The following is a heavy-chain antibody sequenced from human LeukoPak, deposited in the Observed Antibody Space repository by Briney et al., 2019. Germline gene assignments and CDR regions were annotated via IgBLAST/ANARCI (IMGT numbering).Heavy chain of an antibody. D-gene: IGHD2/OR15-2a*01. CDR2: IYYSGST. V-gene: IGHV4-61*08. CDR1: GGSISSGGYS. J-gene: IGHJ6*02. CDR3: ARDRLSSNYYYYGMDV. Sequence: SETLSLTCAVSGGSISSGGYSWSWIRQPPGKGLEWIGYIYYSGSTNYNPSLKSRVTISVDTSKNQFSLKLSSVTAADTAVYYCARDRLSSNYYYYGMDVWGQGTTVTVSS.